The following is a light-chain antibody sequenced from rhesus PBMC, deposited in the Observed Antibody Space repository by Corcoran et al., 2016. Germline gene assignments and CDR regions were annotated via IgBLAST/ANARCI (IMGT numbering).Light chain of an antibody. Sequence: DIQMTQSPSSLSASVGDRVTITCRASENVYNYLHWYQQKPGKAPKLLFYKASTLQSGVPSRFSGSGSGTDFTLTISSLQPEDFATYSYQHSCGTPYSFGQGTKVEI. CDR1: ENVYNY. J-gene: IGKJ2*01. V-gene: IGKV1-74*01. CDR3: QHSCGTPYS. CDR2: KAS.